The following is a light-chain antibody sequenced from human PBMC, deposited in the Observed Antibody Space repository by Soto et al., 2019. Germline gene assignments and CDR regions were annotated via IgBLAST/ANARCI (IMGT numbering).Light chain of an antibody. V-gene: IGLV3-21*04. CDR1: NIGSKS. CDR3: QVWDSSSDHR. Sequence: SYELTQPPSVSVAPGKTARITCGGNNIGSKSVHWYQQKPGQAPVLVIYYDSDRPSGIPERFSGSNSGNTATLTISRVEAGDEADYYCQVWDSSSDHRLGGGTKLTVL. J-gene: IGLJ2*01. CDR2: YDS.